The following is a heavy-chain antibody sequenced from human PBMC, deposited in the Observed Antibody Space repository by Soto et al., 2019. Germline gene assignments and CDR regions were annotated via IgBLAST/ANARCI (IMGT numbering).Heavy chain of an antibody. CDR1: GFTFKSYW. CDR3: AREYKILWFGSRGRGKNLLGP. CDR2: INQEGSEK. J-gene: IGHJ5*02. D-gene: IGHD3-10*01. Sequence: EAHLVESGGGLVQPGGSLRLSCAASGFTFKSYWMSWVRQPPGKGLEWVANINQEGSEKYYSESVKGRFTISRDNANDSVFLQLSSPRAVVSAVYLCAREYKILWFGSRGRGKNLLGPWGQGSQV. V-gene: IGHV3-7*03.